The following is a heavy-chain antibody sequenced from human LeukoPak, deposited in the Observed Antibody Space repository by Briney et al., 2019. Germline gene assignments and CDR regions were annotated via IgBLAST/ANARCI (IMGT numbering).Heavy chain of an antibody. D-gene: IGHD3-22*01. V-gene: IGHV4-34*01. CDR2: INHSGST. Sequence: SETLSLTCAVYGGSFSGYYWSWIRQPPGKGLEWIGEINHSGSTNYNPSLKSRVTISVDTSRNQFSLKLSSVTAADTAVYYCARGLYYYDSSGYYFQGYYFDYWGQGTLVTVSS. CDR3: ARGLYYYDSSGYYFQGYYFDY. J-gene: IGHJ4*02. CDR1: GGSFSGYY.